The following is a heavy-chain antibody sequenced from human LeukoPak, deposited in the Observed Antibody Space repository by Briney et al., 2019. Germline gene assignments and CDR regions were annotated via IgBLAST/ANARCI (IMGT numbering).Heavy chain of an antibody. D-gene: IGHD2-15*01. V-gene: IGHV3-30*02. CDR2: IRNDGSIK. CDR1: GFTFSNYG. Sequence: GGSLRLSCAASGFTFSNYGMHWVRQAPGKGLEWVALIRNDGSIKYHADSVKGRFTISRDNSRNTMYLQMNSLRAEDTALYYCAKDQKDTTSWYFDYWGQGTLVTVSS. J-gene: IGHJ4*02. CDR3: AKDQKDTTSWYFDY.